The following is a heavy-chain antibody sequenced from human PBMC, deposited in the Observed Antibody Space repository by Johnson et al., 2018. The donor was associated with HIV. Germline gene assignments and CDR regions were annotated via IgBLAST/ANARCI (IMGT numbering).Heavy chain of an antibody. Sequence: VQLVESGGGVVQPGRSLRLSCAASGFTFDDYVMSWVRQAPGKGLEWVSGINWNGGSTGYADSVKGRFTISRDNAKNSLSLQMNSLNTEDTAVYYCASGLAAARGAFDIWGQGTMVTVSS. J-gene: IGHJ3*02. D-gene: IGHD6-13*01. CDR3: ASGLAAARGAFDI. CDR1: GFTFDDYV. V-gene: IGHV3-20*04. CDR2: INWNGGST.